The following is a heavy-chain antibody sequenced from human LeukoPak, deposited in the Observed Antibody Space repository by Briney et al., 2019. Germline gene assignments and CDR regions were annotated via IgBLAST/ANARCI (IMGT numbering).Heavy chain of an antibody. CDR1: GFTFSTYN. Sequence: GGSLRPSCAASGFTFSTYNMNWVRQAPGKGLEWISYISSTTGTIFYADSVKGRFTISRDNAQSSLYLQMNSLRDEDTAVYYCTRWGSYYFFDSWGQGTLVIVSS. CDR3: TRWGSYYFFDS. D-gene: IGHD1-26*01. CDR2: ISSTTGTI. V-gene: IGHV3-48*02. J-gene: IGHJ4*02.